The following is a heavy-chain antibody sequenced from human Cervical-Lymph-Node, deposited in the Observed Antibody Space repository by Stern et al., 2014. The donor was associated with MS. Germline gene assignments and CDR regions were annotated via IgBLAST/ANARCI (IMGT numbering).Heavy chain of an antibody. D-gene: IGHD4-17*01. Sequence: QLQLQESGSGLVKPSQTLSLTCAVSGASISIGGFSWSWIPQPPGKGLEWIGFIYHSGNTNYNPSLKSRVTISIDRSKNHFSLRLTSVTAADTAVYYCARSSDYGDYGANYYGMDVWGQGTTVTVSS. J-gene: IGHJ6*02. CDR2: IYHSGNT. CDR3: ARSSDYGDYGANYYGMDV. CDR1: GASISIGGFS. V-gene: IGHV4-30-2*01.